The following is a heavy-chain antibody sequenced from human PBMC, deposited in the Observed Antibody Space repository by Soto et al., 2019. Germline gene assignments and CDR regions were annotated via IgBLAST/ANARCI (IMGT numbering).Heavy chain of an antibody. D-gene: IGHD3-22*01. V-gene: IGHV4-34*01. Sequence: QVQLQPWGAGLLKPSETLSLTCAVYGGSFSGYYWSWIRQPPGKGLEWIGEINHSGSTNYNPSLKNRVTISVDTSKNQFSLKLSSVTAADTAVYYWARRGSGYYLDYWGQGTLVTVAS. CDR3: ARRGSGYYLDY. J-gene: IGHJ4*02. CDR1: GGSFSGYY. CDR2: INHSGST.